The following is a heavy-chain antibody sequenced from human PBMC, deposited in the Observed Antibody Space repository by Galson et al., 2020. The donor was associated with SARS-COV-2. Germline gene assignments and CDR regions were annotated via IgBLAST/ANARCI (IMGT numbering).Heavy chain of an antibody. Sequence: SETLSLTCTVSGASISSDGYYWGWIRQPPGKGLEWIGSIYHSGNTYYNSSLMSRVTISVDTSNNKFSLKLTSVTAADTAVYYCARRGYYGSAGGPFDYWGQGTLVTVSS. CDR1: GASISSDGYY. V-gene: IGHV4-39*01. CDR3: ARRGYYGSAGGPFDY. CDR2: IYHSGNT. J-gene: IGHJ4*02. D-gene: IGHD3-10*01.